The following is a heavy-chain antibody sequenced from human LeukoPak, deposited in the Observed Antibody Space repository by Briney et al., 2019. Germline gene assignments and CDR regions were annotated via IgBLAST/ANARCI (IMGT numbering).Heavy chain of an antibody. D-gene: IGHD1-26*01. Sequence: SETLSLTCTVSGGSIRSSSYYWGWIRQPPGKGLEWIGSIYYSGSTYYNPSLKSRVTISVDTSKNQFPLKLSSVTAANTAVYYCASLRERSYYARGFDYWGQGTLVTVSS. J-gene: IGHJ4*02. CDR1: GGSIRSSSYY. V-gene: IGHV4-39*01. CDR2: IYYSGST. CDR3: ASLRERSYYARGFDY.